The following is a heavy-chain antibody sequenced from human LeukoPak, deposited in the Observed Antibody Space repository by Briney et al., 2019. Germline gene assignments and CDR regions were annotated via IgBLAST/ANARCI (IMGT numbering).Heavy chain of an antibody. D-gene: IGHD1-7*01. Sequence: GGSLRLSCAASGFTFSSYSMNWVRQAPGKGLEWVSSISSSSSYIYYADSVKGRFTISRDNFKNTLFLQMHSLRAEDTAVYYCAKAGGNSFFDYWGHGTLVTVSS. V-gene: IGHV3-21*04. CDR1: GFTFSSYS. CDR2: ISSSSSYI. J-gene: IGHJ4*01. CDR3: AKAGGNSFFDY.